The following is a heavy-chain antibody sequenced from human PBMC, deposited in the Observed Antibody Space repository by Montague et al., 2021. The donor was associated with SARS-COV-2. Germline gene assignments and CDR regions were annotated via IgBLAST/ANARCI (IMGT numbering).Heavy chain of an antibody. CDR1: GGSFSDYY. V-gene: IGHV4-34*01. CDR3: AIGRQHFNMIVVVITGGENYFDY. Sequence: SETLSLTCAVYGGSFSDYYWSWIRQPPGKGLEWIGEINHRGTSKYNPSLKIRVSISLDTPKNQFSLYLSSVTAADTAVYYCAIGRQHFNMIVVVITGGENYFDYWGQGTLVTVSS. J-gene: IGHJ4*02. D-gene: IGHD3-22*01. CDR2: INHRGTS.